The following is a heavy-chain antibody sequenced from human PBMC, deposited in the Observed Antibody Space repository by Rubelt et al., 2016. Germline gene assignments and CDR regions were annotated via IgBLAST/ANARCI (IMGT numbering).Heavy chain of an antibody. CDR2: IVVGSGNT. Sequence: QMQLVQSGPEVKKPGTSVKVSCKASGFTFTSSAMQWVRQARGQRLEWIGWIVVGSGNTNYAQKFQVRVTITRDMSTSTAYMELSSLRSEDTAVYYCARDRVYSYGYWFDYWGQGTLVTVSS. J-gene: IGHJ4*02. CDR1: GFTFTSSA. V-gene: IGHV1-58*02. CDR3: ARDRVYSYGYWFDY. D-gene: IGHD5-18*01.